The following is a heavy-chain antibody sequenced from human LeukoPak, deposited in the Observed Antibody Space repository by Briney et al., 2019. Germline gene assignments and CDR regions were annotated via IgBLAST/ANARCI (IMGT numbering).Heavy chain of an antibody. CDR1: GFTFSSYA. Sequence: QPGGSLRLSCAASGFTFSSYAMSWVRQAPGKGLEWLSAIRGSGGSTYYADSVPGRFTISRDNSKNTLYLQMNSLRAEDTAVYYCAKEPIADYDILTDRFNPWGQGTLVTVSS. CDR3: AKEPIADYDILTDRFNP. D-gene: IGHD3-9*01. J-gene: IGHJ5*02. V-gene: IGHV3-23*01. CDR2: IRGSGGST.